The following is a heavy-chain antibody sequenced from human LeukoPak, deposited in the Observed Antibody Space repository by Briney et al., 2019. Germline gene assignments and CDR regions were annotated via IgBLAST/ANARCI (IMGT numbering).Heavy chain of an antibody. V-gene: IGHV3-49*04. CDR1: GFTFGDYA. Sequence: GGSLRLSCLASGFTFGDYALSWVRQAPGKGLEWVSFIRSKAYGGTTEYAASVKGRFTISRDDSKSIAYLQMNSLKTEDTAVCYCTSRNGSADYWGQGTLVTVSS. D-gene: IGHD2-15*01. CDR3: TSRNGSADY. CDR2: IRSKAYGGTT. J-gene: IGHJ4*02.